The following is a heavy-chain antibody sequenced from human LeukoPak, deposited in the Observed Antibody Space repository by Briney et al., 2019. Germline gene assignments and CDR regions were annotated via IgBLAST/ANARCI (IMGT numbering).Heavy chain of an antibody. CDR2: MNPNSGNT. J-gene: IGHJ6*02. CDR1: GYTFTSYD. V-gene: IGHV1-8*01. CDR3: ARERQQLDPFGNYYGMDV. D-gene: IGHD6-13*01. Sequence: VASVKVSCKASGYTFTSYDINWVRQATGQGLEWMGWMNPNSGNTGYAQKFQGRVTMTRNTSISTAYMELSSLRSEDTAVYYCARERQQLDPFGNYYGMDVWGQGTTVTVSS.